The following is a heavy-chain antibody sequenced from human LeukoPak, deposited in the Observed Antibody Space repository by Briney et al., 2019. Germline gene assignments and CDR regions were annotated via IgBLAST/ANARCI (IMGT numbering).Heavy chain of an antibody. J-gene: IGHJ4*02. CDR3: ARVGTAMATDY. D-gene: IGHD5-18*01. Sequence: SETLSLTCTVSGYSISSGYYWGWTRQPPGKGLEWIGSIYHSGSTYYNPSLKSRVTISVDTSKNQFSLKLSSVTAADTAVYYCARVGTAMATDYWGQGTLVTVSS. CDR2: IYHSGST. V-gene: IGHV4-38-2*02. CDR1: GYSISSGYY.